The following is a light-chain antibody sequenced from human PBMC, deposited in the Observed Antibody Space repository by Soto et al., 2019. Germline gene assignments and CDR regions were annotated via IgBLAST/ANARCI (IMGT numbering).Light chain of an antibody. CDR3: CSYVGSNTLYV. Sequence: QSVLTQPRSVSGSPGQSLTISCSGSSSDIGDYDYVSWYQQHPGKAHTLLIYDVTKRPSGVPDRFSGSKSGDTASLTISGLQAGDEGNYYCCSYVGSNTLYVFGTGTKVTVL. CDR1: SSDIGDYDY. CDR2: DVT. J-gene: IGLJ1*01. V-gene: IGLV2-11*01.